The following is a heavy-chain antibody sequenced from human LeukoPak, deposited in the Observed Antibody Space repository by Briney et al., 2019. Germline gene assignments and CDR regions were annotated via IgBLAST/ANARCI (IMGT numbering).Heavy chain of an antibody. J-gene: IGHJ4*02. D-gene: IGHD2-21*02. CDR2: IWYGGSDK. V-gene: IGHV3-33*01. CDR3: ARIGGDRHPIEY. CDR1: GFTFSSHG. Sequence: RSGGSVRLSCAASGFTFSSHGMHWVRQAPGKGLEWVAVIWYGGSDKYYADSVKCRFTISRDNSKNTLYLQMNSLRAEDTAVYYCARIGGDRHPIEYWGQGTLVTVSS.